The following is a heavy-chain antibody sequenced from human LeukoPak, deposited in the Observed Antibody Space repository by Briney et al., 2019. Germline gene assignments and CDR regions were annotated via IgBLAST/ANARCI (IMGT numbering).Heavy chain of an antibody. CDR1: GYSISSGYY. D-gene: IGHD4/OR15-4a*01. J-gene: IGHJ4*02. Sequence: PSETLSLTCAVSGYSISSGYYWAWTRQPPGKGLEWIGSIYHSGSTYYNPSRKSRVTISVDTSKDQCSLKLSSVTAADTAVYYCARHEYGAVGYWGQGTLVTVSS. CDR2: IYHSGST. V-gene: IGHV4-38-2*01. CDR3: ARHEYGAVGY.